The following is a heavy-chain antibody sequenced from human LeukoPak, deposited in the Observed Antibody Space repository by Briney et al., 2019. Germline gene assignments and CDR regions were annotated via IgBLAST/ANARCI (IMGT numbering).Heavy chain of an antibody. D-gene: IGHD4-23*01. CDR1: GYTFTGYY. CDR3: ARSLIDYGGSYDAFDI. J-gene: IGHJ3*02. V-gene: IGHV1-2*02. Sequence: EASVKVSCKASGYTFTGYYMHWVRQAPGQGLEWMGWINPNSGGTNYAQRFQGRVTMTRDTSISTAYMELSSLRSEDTAAYYCARSLIDYGGSYDAFDIWGQGTMVTISS. CDR2: INPNSGGT.